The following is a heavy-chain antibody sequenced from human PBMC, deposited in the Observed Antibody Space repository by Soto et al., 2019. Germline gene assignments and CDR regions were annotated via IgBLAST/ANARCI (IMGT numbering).Heavy chain of an antibody. CDR3: ARGWESSSWSYYFDY. Sequence: ASVKVSCKASGYTFTSYGISWVRQAPGQGLEWMGWISAYNGNTNYAQKLQGRVTMTTDTSTSTAYMELRSLRAEDTAVYYCARGWESSSWSYYFDYWGQGTLVTVSS. J-gene: IGHJ4*02. CDR2: ISAYNGNT. V-gene: IGHV1-18*01. D-gene: IGHD6-13*01. CDR1: GYTFTSYG.